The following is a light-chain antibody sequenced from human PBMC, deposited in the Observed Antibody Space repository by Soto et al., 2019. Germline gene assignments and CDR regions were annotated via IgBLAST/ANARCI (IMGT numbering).Light chain of an antibody. J-gene: IGKJ1*01. Sequence: DIQMTQSPSSLSASVGERVTITCRANQSISSYLNWYQLKPGKAPKLLIYAASTLQRGVPSRFSGSGSGTDFTLTIRSLQLDDFATYSCQQSYSTRWTFGQGTKVEIK. CDR3: QQSYSTRWT. CDR2: AAS. CDR1: QSISSY. V-gene: IGKV1-39*01.